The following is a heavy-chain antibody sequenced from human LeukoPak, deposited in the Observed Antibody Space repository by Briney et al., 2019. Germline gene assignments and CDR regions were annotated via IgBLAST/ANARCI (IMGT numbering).Heavy chain of an antibody. Sequence: SETLSLTCTVSGGSISSSSYYWGWIRQPPGKGLEWIGSIYYSGSTYYNPSLKSRVTISVDTSKNQLSLKLSSLTAADTAVYYCARQDIVVVPAAYNWFDPWGQGTLVTVPS. V-gene: IGHV4-39*01. CDR2: IYYSGST. CDR1: GGSISSSSYY. D-gene: IGHD2-2*01. J-gene: IGHJ5*02. CDR3: ARQDIVVVPAAYNWFDP.